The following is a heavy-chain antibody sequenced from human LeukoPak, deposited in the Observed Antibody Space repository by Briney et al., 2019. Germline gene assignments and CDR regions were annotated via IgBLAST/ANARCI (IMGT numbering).Heavy chain of an antibody. J-gene: IGHJ2*01. CDR1: GFIFDDYG. Sequence: GGSLRLSCAAFGFIFDDYGMSWVRQAPGKGLEWVSGINWNGGSTGYADSAKGRFTISRDNSKNTLYLQMNSLRAEDTAVYYCARGNYGSGEYFDLWGRGTLVTVSS. D-gene: IGHD3-10*01. CDR3: ARGNYGSGEYFDL. V-gene: IGHV3-20*04. CDR2: INWNGGST.